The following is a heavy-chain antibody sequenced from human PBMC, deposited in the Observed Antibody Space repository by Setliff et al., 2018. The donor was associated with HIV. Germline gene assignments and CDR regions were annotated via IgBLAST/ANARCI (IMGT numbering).Heavy chain of an antibody. J-gene: IGHJ6*03. CDR3: ARGVNPTYYDFWSGNYMRKYYYYYMDV. CDR1: GRSLSGYY. CDR2: INQSGST. D-gene: IGHD3-3*01. V-gene: IGHV4-34*01. Sequence: KPSETLSLTCAVYGRSLSGYYWSWIRQPPGKGLEWIGEINQSGSTNYNPSLKSRVTISVDTSKNQFSLKLSSVTAADTAVYYCARGVNPTYYDFWSGNYMRKYYYYYMDVWGKGTTVTVSS.